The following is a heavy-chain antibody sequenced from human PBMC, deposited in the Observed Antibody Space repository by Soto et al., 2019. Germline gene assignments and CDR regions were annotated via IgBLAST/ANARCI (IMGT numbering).Heavy chain of an antibody. CDR2: INAGNGNT. Sequence: QVQLVQSGAEVKKPGASVKVSCKASGYTFTSYAMHWVRQAPGQRLEWMGWINAGNGNTKYSQKFQGRVTITRDTSARIAYMELSSPRSEDTAFYDCAMSIVVVTAADYWGQGTLFTVSS. J-gene: IGHJ4*02. D-gene: IGHD2-21*02. CDR1: GYTFTSYA. V-gene: IGHV1-3*01. CDR3: AMSIVVVTAADY.